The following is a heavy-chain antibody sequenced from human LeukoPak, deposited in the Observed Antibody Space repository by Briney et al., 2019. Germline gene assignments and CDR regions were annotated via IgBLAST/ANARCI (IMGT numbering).Heavy chain of an antibody. CDR3: ARVARCTSCFDVDY. J-gene: IGHJ4*02. CDR1: GYSITSAYY. V-gene: IGHV4-38-2*02. CDR2: FFLKGST. Sequence: KASETLSLTCTVSGYSITSAYYWGWIRQPPGKGLEWIGSFFLKGSTYYNPSLKSRVTMSVDTSKNQFSLTLSSVTAADTAVYYCARVARCTSCFDVDYWGQGTLVTVSS. D-gene: IGHD2-2*01.